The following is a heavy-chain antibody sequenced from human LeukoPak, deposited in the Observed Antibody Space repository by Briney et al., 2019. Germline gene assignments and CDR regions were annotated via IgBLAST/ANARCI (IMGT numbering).Heavy chain of an antibody. D-gene: IGHD1-1*01. Sequence: SETLSLTCAVYGGSFRGYYWRWIRQPPVKGLEWIGEINHSGSTYYNPSLKSRVTISVDRSKNQFSLKLSSVTAADTAVYYCARVGVQRVFDYWGQGTLVTVSS. V-gene: IGHV4-34*01. CDR1: GGSFRGYY. CDR2: INHSGST. J-gene: IGHJ4*02. CDR3: ARVGVQRVFDY.